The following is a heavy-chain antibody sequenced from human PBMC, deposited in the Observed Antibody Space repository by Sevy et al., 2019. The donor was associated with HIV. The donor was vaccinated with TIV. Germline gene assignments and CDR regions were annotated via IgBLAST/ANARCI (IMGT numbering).Heavy chain of an antibody. CDR3: ARGARSYCSSTSCYRFDY. CDR1: GGSFSGYY. CDR2: INHSGST. Sequence: SETLSLTCAVYGGSFSGYYWSWIRQPPGKGLEWIGEINHSGSTNNNPSLKSRVTISVDTSKNQFSLKLSSVTAADTAVYYCARGARSYCSSTSCYRFDYWGQGTLVTVSS. V-gene: IGHV4-34*01. J-gene: IGHJ4*02. D-gene: IGHD2-2*02.